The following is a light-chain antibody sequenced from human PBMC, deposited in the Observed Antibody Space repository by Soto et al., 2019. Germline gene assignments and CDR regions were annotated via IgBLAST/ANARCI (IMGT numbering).Light chain of an antibody. Sequence: DIVMTQSPLSLPVTLGEPASISCRSSQSLLHNNGYNYLDWYLQKPGQSPQLLIYLGSNRASGVPDRFSGSGSGTDFTLKISRVEAEDVGVYYCMQTLQTWTFGQGTKVEIK. J-gene: IGKJ1*01. CDR2: LGS. V-gene: IGKV2-28*01. CDR3: MQTLQTWT. CDR1: QSLLHNNGYNY.